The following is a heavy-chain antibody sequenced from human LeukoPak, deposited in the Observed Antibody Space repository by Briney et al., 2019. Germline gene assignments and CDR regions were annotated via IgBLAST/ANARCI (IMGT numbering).Heavy chain of an antibody. D-gene: IGHD5-24*01. CDR3: ARAPPRRDGNNHRGYYFDY. CDR2: KKQEGWEK. J-gene: IGHJ4*02. CDR1: GFTLSSYC. Sequence: GVSLGLSCGAWGFTLSSYCMSWVRQPRGKGLEWVANKKQEGWEKYCVDAVKRRFTISRDDAKNSLYLQMNSLRVEETAVYYCARAPPRRDGNNHRGYYFDYWGQGSLVTVSS. V-gene: IGHV3-7*01.